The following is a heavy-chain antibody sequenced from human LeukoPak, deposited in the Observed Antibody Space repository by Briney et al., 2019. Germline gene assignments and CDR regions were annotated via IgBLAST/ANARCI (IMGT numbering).Heavy chain of an antibody. CDR2: IYYSGST. Sequence: PSETLSLTCTVSGGSISSYYWSWIRQPPGKGLEWIGSIYYSGSTYYNPSLKSRVTISVDTSKNQFSLKLSSVTAADTAVYYCARVAHYYDTSGHGYYFDYWGQGTLVTVSS. CDR1: GGSISSYY. CDR3: ARVAHYYDTSGHGYYFDY. V-gene: IGHV4-39*07. J-gene: IGHJ4*02. D-gene: IGHD3-22*01.